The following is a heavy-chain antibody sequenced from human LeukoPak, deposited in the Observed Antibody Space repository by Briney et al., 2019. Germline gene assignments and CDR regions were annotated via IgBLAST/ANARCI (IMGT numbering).Heavy chain of an antibody. V-gene: IGHV4-59*11. J-gene: IGHJ4*02. D-gene: IGHD3-9*01. Sequence: SETLSLTCTVSGGSISSHYWSWIRQPPGKGPEWIGYIYYSGSTNYNPSLKSRVTISVDTSKNQFSLKLSSVTAADTAVYYCARTPRVEDWLLPYYFDYWGQGTLVTVSS. CDR3: ARTPRVEDWLLPYYFDY. CDR2: IYYSGST. CDR1: GGSISSHY.